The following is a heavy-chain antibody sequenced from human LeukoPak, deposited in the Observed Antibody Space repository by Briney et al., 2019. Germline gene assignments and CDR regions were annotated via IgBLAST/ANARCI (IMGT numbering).Heavy chain of an antibody. CDR1: RGTFSSYA. CDR2: IIPILGIA. V-gene: IGHV1-69*04. CDR3: AAGVCSGGSCYHELDP. Sequence: ASVTVSCKGSRGTFSSYAISWLRPAPGQGLEWMGRIIPILGIANYAQKFQGRVTITADKSTSTAYMELSSLRSEDTAVYYCAAGVCSGGSCYHELDPWGQGTLVTVSS. J-gene: IGHJ5*02. D-gene: IGHD2-15*01.